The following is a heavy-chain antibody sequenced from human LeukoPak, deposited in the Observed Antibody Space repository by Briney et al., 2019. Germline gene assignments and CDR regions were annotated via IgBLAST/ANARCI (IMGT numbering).Heavy chain of an antibody. Sequence: ALVKVSCKASGYTFATYAMNWVRQAPGQGLEWMGWINTITGNPTYAQGFTGRFVFSLDTSVSTAYLHINSLKADDTAVYYCARYNYWSYGGSFSYFDYWGQGTLVTVSS. CDR1: GYTFATYA. CDR2: INTITGNP. J-gene: IGHJ4*02. V-gene: IGHV7-4-1*02. CDR3: ARYNYWSYGGSFSYFDY. D-gene: IGHD3-16*01.